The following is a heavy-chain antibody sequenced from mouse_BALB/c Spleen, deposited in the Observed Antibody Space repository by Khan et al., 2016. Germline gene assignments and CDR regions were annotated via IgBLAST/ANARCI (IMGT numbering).Heavy chain of an antibody. D-gene: IGHD2-1*01. V-gene: IGHV5-4*02. CDR3: ARDRYGNHYYAMDY. Sequence: EVELVESGGGLVKPGGSLRLSCAASGFTFSVYYMYWVRQTPEKRLEWVATISDGGTYTYYPDSVKGRFTISSDKAKNILYLQMSSLKSEDTAMYYCARDRYGNHYYAMDYWGQGTSVTVSS. CDR1: GFTFSVYY. CDR2: ISDGGTYT. J-gene: IGHJ4*01.